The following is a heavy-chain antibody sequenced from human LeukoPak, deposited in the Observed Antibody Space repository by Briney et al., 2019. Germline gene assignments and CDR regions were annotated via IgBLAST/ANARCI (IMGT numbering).Heavy chain of an antibody. J-gene: IGHJ4*02. CDR2: MNPNSGNT. V-gene: IGHV1-8*01. D-gene: IGHD6-13*01. CDR3: ARIAAPGNRRLNF. CDR1: GYTFTTYD. Sequence: GASVKVSCEASGYTFTTYDINWMRQAAGQGLEWMGWMNPNSGNTGNAQKFQGRVTMTRNTSISTAYMELTSLTSEDTAVYFCARIAAPGNRRLNFWGQGTLVTVSS.